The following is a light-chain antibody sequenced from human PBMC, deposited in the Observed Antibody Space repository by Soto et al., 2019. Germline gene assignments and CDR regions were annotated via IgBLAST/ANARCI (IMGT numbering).Light chain of an antibody. CDR3: EQSYGSPPT. CDR1: QSINTY. CDR2: AAS. Sequence: DIQMTQSPSSLSASVGDRVTITCRASQSINTYLNWYQQKPGKAPKLLISAASSLQSGVPARFSGSGSGTDFTLIISSVQPEDVATFYCEQSYGSPPTFGQGTKVDIK. J-gene: IGKJ1*01. V-gene: IGKV1-39*01.